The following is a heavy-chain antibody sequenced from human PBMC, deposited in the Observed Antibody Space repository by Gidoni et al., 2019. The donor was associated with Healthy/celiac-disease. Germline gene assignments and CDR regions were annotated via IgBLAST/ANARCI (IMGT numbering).Heavy chain of an antibody. Sequence: QVQLVQSGAEVKKPGSSVKVSCKASGGTFSSYAIRWVRQAPGQGLEWMGGIIPIFGTANYAQKFQGRVTITADESTSTAYMELSSLRSEDTAVYYCARDCSSTSCYYYYYGMDVWGQGTTVTVSS. CDR2: IIPIFGTA. V-gene: IGHV1-69*01. J-gene: IGHJ6*02. D-gene: IGHD2-2*01. CDR1: GGTFSSYA. CDR3: ARDCSSTSCYYYYYGMDV.